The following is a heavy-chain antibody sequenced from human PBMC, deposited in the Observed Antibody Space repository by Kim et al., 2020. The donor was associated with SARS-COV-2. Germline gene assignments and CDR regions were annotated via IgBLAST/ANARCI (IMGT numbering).Heavy chain of an antibody. V-gene: IGHV3-72*01. CDR2: YTT. CDR3: ARGFHSFDL. J-gene: IGHJ2*01. D-gene: IGHD3-3*01. Sequence: YTTQYAKSVRGRFTMSRDDSKSSLYLQMTSLKPEDTAVYYCARGFHSFDLWGRGTLVTVSS.